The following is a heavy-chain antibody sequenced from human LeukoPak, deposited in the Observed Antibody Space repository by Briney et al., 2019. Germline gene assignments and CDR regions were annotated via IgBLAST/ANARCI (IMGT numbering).Heavy chain of an antibody. D-gene: IGHD5-12*01. Sequence: SETLSLTCAVYGGSFRGYYWNWIRQPPGKGLEWIGEINHSGSTNYNPSLKSRVTISVDTSKNQFSLKLSSVTAADTAVYYCARQRGYEFDYWGQGTLVTGSS. CDR2: INHSGST. CDR1: GGSFRGYY. J-gene: IGHJ4*02. CDR3: ARQRGYEFDY. V-gene: IGHV4-34*01.